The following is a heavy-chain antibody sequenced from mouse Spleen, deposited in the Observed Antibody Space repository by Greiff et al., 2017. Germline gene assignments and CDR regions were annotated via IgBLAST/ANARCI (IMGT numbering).Heavy chain of an antibody. D-gene: IGHD2-1*01. V-gene: IGHV5-17*01. J-gene: IGHJ4*01. Sequence: EVNVVESGGGLVKPGGSLKLSCAASGFTFSDYGMHWVRQAPEKGLEWVAYISSGSSTIYYADTVKGRFTISRDNAKNTLFLQMTSLRSEDTAMYYCAHGNYRYYAMDYWGQGTSVTVSS. CDR2: ISSGSSTI. CDR1: GFTFSDYG. CDR3: AHGNYRYYAMDY.